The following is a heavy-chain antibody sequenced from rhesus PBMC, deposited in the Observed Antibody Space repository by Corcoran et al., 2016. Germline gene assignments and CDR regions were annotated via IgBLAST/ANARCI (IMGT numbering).Heavy chain of an antibody. CDR1: GGSISGYYY. D-gene: IGHD1-20*01. CDR3: ARTNSWNNIYGLDS. CDR2: IEGNNPST. Sequence: QVKLQQWGEGLVKPSETLSLTCAVYGGSISGYYYWSWIRQAPGKGLEWIGNIEGNNPSTNYTPPLNNRVTISKDTSKTQFSLKLSSVTAADTAVYYCARTNSWNNIYGLDSWGQGVVVTVSS. J-gene: IGHJ6*01. V-gene: IGHV4-73*01.